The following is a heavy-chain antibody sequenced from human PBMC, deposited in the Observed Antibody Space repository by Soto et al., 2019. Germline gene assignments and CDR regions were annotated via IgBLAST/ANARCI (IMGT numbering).Heavy chain of an antibody. CDR1: GGSISSYY. J-gene: IGHJ4*02. CDR3: ARAQGSSSWGGGYFDY. D-gene: IGHD6-6*01. CDR2: IYYSGST. V-gene: IGHV4-59*01. Sequence: PSETLSLTCTVSGGSISSYYWSWTRQPPGKGLEWIGYIYYSGSTNYNPSLKSRVTISVDTSKNQFSLKLSSVTAADTAVYYCARAQGSSSWGGGYFDYWGQGTLVTVSS.